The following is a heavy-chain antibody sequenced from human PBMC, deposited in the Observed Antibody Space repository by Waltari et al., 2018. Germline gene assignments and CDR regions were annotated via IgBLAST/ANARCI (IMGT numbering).Heavy chain of an antibody. V-gene: IGHV4-39*01. CDR2: IYYSGST. D-gene: IGHD2-2*01. CDR3: ARQAVVVPAQHYYYYMDV. CDR1: GGSISSSSYY. J-gene: IGHJ6*03. Sequence: QLQLQESGPGLVKPSETLSLTCTVSGGSISSSSYYWGWIRQPPGTGLEWIGSIYYSGSTYYNPSLKSRVTISVDTSKNQFSLKLSSVTAADTAVYYCARQAVVVPAQHYYYYMDVWGKGTTVTVSS.